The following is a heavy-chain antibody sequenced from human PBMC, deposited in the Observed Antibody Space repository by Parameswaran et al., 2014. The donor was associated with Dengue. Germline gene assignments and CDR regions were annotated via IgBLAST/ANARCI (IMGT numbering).Heavy chain of an antibody. CDR1: GGSFSGYY. J-gene: IGHJ6*02. D-gene: IGHD3-3*01. CDR3: ARLAGVWSGYYSPYYYYGMDV. CDR2: INHSGST. Sequence: ASETLSLTCAVYGGSFSGYYWSWIRQPPGKGLEWIGEINHSGSTNYNPSLKSRVTISVDTSKNQFSLKLSSVTAADTAVYYCARLAGVWSGYYSPYYYYGMDVWGQGTTVTVSS. V-gene: IGHV4-34*01.